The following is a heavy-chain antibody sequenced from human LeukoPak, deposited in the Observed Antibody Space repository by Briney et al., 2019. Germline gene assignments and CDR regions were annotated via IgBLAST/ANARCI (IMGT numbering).Heavy chain of an antibody. CDR3: ARDGNRGYDMDV. V-gene: IGHV3-48*01. J-gene: IGHJ6*04. Sequence: GGSLRLSCAASGFTFTSYAMNWVRQAPGKGLEWLSYLCSGSSAIYYADSVKGRFTISRDNDKNSLYLQMNTLRADDTAVYYCARDGNRGYDMDVWGEGATVTVSS. CDR1: GFTFTSYA. CDR2: LCSGSSAI.